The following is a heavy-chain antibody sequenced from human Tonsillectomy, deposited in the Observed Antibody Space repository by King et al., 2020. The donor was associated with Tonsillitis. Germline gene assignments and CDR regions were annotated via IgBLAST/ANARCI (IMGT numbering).Heavy chain of an antibody. CDR2: ISGSGGTI. V-gene: IGHV3-23*04. CDR3: AKDSGNNYYDMDV. Sequence: VQLVESGGGLVQPGGSLRLSFAASGFSFGSYAMSWVRQASWTGLEWVSGISGSGGTIYYADSVKGRFTISRDTSKNTLYLQMNSLRGEDTGVYYCAKDSGNNYYDMDVWGQGTTVTVSS. CDR1: GFSFGSYA. J-gene: IGHJ6*02.